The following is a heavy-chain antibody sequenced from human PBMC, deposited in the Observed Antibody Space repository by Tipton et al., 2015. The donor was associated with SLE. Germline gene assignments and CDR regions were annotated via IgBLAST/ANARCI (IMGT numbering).Heavy chain of an antibody. V-gene: IGHV4-59*08. Sequence: TLSLTCSVSGGSMSYHYWSWIRQPPGKGLEWIGYIYYTGNTNYNPSLRSRVTISLDTSKNQFSLKLTSVTAADTAVYYCARTSGNFPFDYWGQGNLVTVSS. CDR2: IYYTGNT. CDR1: GGSMSYHY. CDR3: ARTSGNFPFDY. J-gene: IGHJ4*02. D-gene: IGHD1-26*01.